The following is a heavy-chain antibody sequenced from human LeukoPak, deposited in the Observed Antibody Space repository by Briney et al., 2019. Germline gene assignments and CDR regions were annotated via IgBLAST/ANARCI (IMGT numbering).Heavy chain of an antibody. CDR2: IRYDGSNK. V-gene: IGHV3-30*02. CDR1: GFTFSSYG. J-gene: IGHJ4*02. CDR3: ARSSSWYNNFEY. D-gene: IGHD6-13*01. Sequence: PGGSLRLSCAASGFTFSSYGMHWVRQAPGKGLEWVAFIRYDGSNKYYADSVKGRFTISRDNSKNTLYLQMDSLRAEDTAVYYCARSSSWYNNFEYWGQGTLVTVSS.